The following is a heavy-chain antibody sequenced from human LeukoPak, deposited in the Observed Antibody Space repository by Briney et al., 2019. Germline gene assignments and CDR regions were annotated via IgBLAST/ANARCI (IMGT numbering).Heavy chain of an antibody. Sequence: GGSLTLSCAASGFTFSSYSMNWVRQAPGRGLECVSSISSSSGDIYYAGSLKGRFTISRDNAKNSLYLQMNSLTAEDTAVYYCARDRDWHFDLWGRGTLVTVSS. CDR1: GFTFSSYS. CDR2: ISSSSGDI. J-gene: IGHJ2*01. CDR3: ARDRDWHFDL. V-gene: IGHV3-21*01.